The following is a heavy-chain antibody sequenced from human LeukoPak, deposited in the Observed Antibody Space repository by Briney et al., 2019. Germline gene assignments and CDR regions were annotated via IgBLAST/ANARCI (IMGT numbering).Heavy chain of an antibody. CDR2: ISYDGSNK. J-gene: IGHJ4*02. Sequence: GGSLRLSCAASGFAFSSYAMHWVRQAPGKGLEWVAVISYDGSNKYYADSVKGRFTISRDNSKNTLYLQMNSLRAEDTAVYYCACEYSSSWFDYWGQGTLVTVSS. CDR1: GFAFSSYA. D-gene: IGHD6-13*01. V-gene: IGHV3-30-3*01. CDR3: ACEYSSSWFDY.